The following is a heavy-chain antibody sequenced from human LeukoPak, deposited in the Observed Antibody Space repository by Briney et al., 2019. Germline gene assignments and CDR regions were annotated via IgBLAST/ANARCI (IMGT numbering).Heavy chain of an antibody. CDR1: GFIFSNYA. CDR3: ARDRLHYDSPNWFDP. D-gene: IGHD3-3*01. V-gene: IGHV3-23*01. CDR2: IDSTGAYT. J-gene: IGHJ5*02. Sequence: PGGSLRLSCAASGFIFSNYAMSWVRQAPGKGLEWVSAIDSTGAYTWYADSAKGRFTISKDSSKTILYLQMNSLRAEDAAVYYCARDRLHYDSPNWFDPWGQGTLVTVSS.